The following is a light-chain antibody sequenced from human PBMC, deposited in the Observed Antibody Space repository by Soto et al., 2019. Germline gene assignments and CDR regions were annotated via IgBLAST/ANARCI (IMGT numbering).Light chain of an antibody. J-gene: IGKJ1*01. Sequence: DIQMTQSPSTLSGSVGDRVTITCRASQTISSWLAWYQQKPGKAPKLLIYKSSTLTSGVPSRFSGSESGTEFTLTISSLQPDDFGTYYCQHYNSYSEAFDQGTKVVLK. V-gene: IGKV1-5*03. CDR1: QTISSW. CDR3: QHYNSYSEA. CDR2: KSS.